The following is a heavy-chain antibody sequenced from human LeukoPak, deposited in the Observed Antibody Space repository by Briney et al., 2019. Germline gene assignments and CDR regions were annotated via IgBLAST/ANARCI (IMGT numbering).Heavy chain of an antibody. J-gene: IGHJ5*02. V-gene: IGHV1-69*13. Sequence: SVKVSCKASGGTFSSYAINWVRQAPGQGLEWMGGIIPIFGTANYAQKFQGRVTTTADESTSTAYMELSSLRSEDTAVYYCARVGPIGGLSWGQGTLVTVSS. CDR2: IIPIFGTA. CDR3: ARVGPIGGLS. D-gene: IGHD3-10*01. CDR1: GGTFSSYA.